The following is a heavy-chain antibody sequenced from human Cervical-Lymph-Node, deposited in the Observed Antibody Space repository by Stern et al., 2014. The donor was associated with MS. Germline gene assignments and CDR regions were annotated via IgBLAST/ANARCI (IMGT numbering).Heavy chain of an antibody. D-gene: IGHD3-9*01. CDR2: IYTSGST. V-gene: IGHV4-61*02. CDR1: GGSISSGSYY. CDR3: ARDCRLRYFDNYGMDV. J-gene: IGHJ6*02. Sequence: QVQLQESGPGLVKPSQTLSLTCTVSGGSISSGSYYWSWIRQPAGKGLEWIGRIYTSGSTNYNPSLKSRVTISVDTSKTHFSLKLSSVTAADTAVYYCARDCRLRYFDNYGMDVWGQGTTVTVSS.